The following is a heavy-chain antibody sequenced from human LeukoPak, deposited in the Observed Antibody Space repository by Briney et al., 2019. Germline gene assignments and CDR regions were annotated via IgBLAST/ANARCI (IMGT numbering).Heavy chain of an antibody. D-gene: IGHD2-2*01. CDR3: ARAHYCSSTSCYGLDWFDP. J-gene: IGHJ5*02. V-gene: IGHV4-31*03. CDR2: IYYSGST. Sequence: TSQTLSLTCTVSGGSISSGGYYWSWIRQHPGKGLEWIGYIYYSGSTYYNPSLKSRVTISVDTPKNQFSLKLSSVTAADTAVYYCARAHYCSSTSCYGLDWFDPWGQGTLVTVSS. CDR1: GGSISSGGYY.